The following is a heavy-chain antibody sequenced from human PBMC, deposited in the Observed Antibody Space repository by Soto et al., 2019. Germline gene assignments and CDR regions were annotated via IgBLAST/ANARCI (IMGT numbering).Heavy chain of an antibody. Sequence: GASVKVSCKASGYTFTGYYMHWVRQAPGQGLEWMGWINPNSGGTNYAQKFQGWVTMTRDTSISTAYMELSRLRSDDTAVYYCARGGYSSSSVYYYGMDVWGQGTTVTVSS. CDR1: GYTFTGYY. J-gene: IGHJ6*02. CDR3: ARGGYSSSSVYYYGMDV. CDR2: INPNSGGT. V-gene: IGHV1-2*04. D-gene: IGHD6-6*01.